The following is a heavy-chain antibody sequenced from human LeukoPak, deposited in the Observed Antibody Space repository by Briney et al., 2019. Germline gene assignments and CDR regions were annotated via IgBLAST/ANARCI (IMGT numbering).Heavy chain of an antibody. D-gene: IGHD3-10*01. J-gene: IGHJ4*02. CDR2: IIPILGIA. V-gene: IGHV1-69*04. CDR3: ARDSSPLEYYYGSGSYPPLDY. Sequence: SVKVPCKASGGTFSSYAISWVRRAPGQGLEWMGRIIPILGIANYAQKFQGRVTITADKSTSTAYMELSSLRSEDTAVYYCARDSSPLEYYYGSGSYPPLDYWGQGTLVTVSS. CDR1: GGTFSSYA.